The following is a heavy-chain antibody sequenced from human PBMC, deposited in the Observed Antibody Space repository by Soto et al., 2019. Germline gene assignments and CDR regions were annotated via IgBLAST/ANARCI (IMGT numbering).Heavy chain of an antibody. J-gene: IGHJ4*02. Sequence: GGSLRLSCAASGFTFSSYSMNWVRQAPGKGLEWVSYISSSSSTIYYADSVKGRFTISRDNAKNSLYLQMNSLRDEDTAVYYCARDQKRGYSGYGTLWGQGTLVTVSS. V-gene: IGHV3-48*02. CDR2: ISSSSSTI. CDR3: ARDQKRGYSGYGTL. CDR1: GFTFSSYS. D-gene: IGHD5-12*01.